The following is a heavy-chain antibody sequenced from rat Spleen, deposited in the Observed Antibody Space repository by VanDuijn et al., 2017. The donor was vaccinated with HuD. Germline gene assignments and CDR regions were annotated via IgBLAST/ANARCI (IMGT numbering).Heavy chain of an antibody. CDR2: INSAGST. J-gene: IGHJ1*01. D-gene: IGHD1-2*01. CDR1: GYSITSSYR. CDR3: ARGIGSSLAFHWYFDF. V-gene: IGHV3-3*01. Sequence: EVQLQESGPGLVKPSQSLSLTCSVTGYSITSSYRWNWIRKFPGNKLEWMGYINSAGSTNYNPSLKSRISITRDTSKNQFFLQVNSVTTEDTATYYCARGIGSSLAFHWYFDFWGPGTMVTGSS.